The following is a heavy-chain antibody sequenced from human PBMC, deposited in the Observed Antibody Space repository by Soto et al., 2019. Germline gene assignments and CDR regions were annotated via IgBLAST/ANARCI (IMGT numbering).Heavy chain of an antibody. CDR3: ARWVPCSSTSCYGVSWFDP. Sequence: GASVKVSCKASGGTFSSYAISWVRQAPGQGLEWMGGIIPIFGTANYAQKFQGRVTITADESTSTAYMELSSLRSEDTAVYYCARWVPCSSTSCYGVSWFDPWGQGTLVTVSS. CDR2: IIPIFGTA. D-gene: IGHD2-2*01. V-gene: IGHV1-69*13. J-gene: IGHJ5*02. CDR1: GGTFSSYA.